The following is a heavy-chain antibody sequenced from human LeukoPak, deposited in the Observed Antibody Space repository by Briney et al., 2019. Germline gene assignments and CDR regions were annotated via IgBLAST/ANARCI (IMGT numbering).Heavy chain of an antibody. Sequence: GGSLRLSCAASGFTFSSYEMNWVRQAPGKGLEWVSYISGSGTTIYYADSVKGRFTISGDNAKNSLYLQMNSLRAEDTAVYFCARDRSSVTAWVDYWGQGTLVTVSS. CDR1: GFTFSSYE. J-gene: IGHJ4*02. V-gene: IGHV3-48*03. CDR3: ARDRSSVTAWVDY. D-gene: IGHD2-21*02. CDR2: ISGSGTTI.